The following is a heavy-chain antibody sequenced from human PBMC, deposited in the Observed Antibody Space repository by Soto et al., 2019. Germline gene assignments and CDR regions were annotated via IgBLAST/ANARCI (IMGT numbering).Heavy chain of an antibody. CDR2: ISYDGSNK. Sequence: QPGGSLRLSCAAPGSTFSSYGMHWVRQAPGKGLEWVAVISYDGSNKYYADSVKGRFTISRDNSRNTLYLQMNSLRAEDTAVYYCAKEGGGLYGGNYDYYYGMDVWGQGTTVTVSS. CDR3: AKEGGGLYGGNYDYYYGMDV. D-gene: IGHD2-15*01. V-gene: IGHV3-30*18. CDR1: GSTFSSYG. J-gene: IGHJ6*02.